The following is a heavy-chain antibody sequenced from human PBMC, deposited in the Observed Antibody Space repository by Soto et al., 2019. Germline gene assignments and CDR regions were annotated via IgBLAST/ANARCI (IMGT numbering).Heavy chain of an antibody. Sequence: GGSLRLSCAASGFTFSSYAMHWVRQAPGKGLEWVAVISYDGSNKYYADSVKGRFTISRDNSKNTLYLQMNSLRAEDTAVYYCASQDDYGDYDLDYWGQGTLVTVSS. D-gene: IGHD4-17*01. J-gene: IGHJ4*02. V-gene: IGHV3-30-3*01. CDR2: ISYDGSNK. CDR1: GFTFSSYA. CDR3: ASQDDYGDYDLDY.